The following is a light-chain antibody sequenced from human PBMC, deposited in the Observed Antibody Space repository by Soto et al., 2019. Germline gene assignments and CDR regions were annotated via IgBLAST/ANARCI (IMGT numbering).Light chain of an antibody. Sequence: EIVMTQSPVTVSVFQGETFTLSFRASQSVSGYLDWFHQKPGQAPRLVLLRIFTRAIGVPARFSGSGSETEFTLTISGLQSEDSGVYYCLKHYSWPWKCGQGNKGAIK. CDR2: RIF. V-gene: IGKV3-15*01. CDR1: QSVSGY. J-gene: IGKJ1*01. CDR3: LKHYSWPWK.